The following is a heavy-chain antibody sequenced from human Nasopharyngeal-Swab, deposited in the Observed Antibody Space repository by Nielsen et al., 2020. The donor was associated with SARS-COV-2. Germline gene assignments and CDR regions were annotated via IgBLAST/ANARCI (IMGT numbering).Heavy chain of an antibody. CDR1: GFTFDDYA. J-gene: IGHJ4*02. CDR3: ARGTADHSNPSFDY. Sequence: SLRLSCASSGFTFDDYAMYWVRQPPGKGLEWVSSINWNSGVIGYADSVKGRFSISRDNTKNSLYLQMNSLRPEDTALYYCARGTADHSNPSFDYWGQGVLVTVSS. CDR2: INWNSGVI. V-gene: IGHV3-9*01. D-gene: IGHD4-11*01.